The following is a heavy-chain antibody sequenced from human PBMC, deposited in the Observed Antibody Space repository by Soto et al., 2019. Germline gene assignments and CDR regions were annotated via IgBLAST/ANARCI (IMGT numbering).Heavy chain of an antibody. CDR1: GFTFSSYA. J-gene: IGHJ4*02. CDR2: ISGSGGST. Sequence: EVQLLASGGGLVQPGGSLRLSCAASGFTFSSYAMSWVRQAPGKGLEWVSAISGSGGSTYYADSVKGRFTISRDNSKNTLYLQMNSLRAEDTAVYYCAKDGYCSGGSCYGSDYWGQGTLVTVSS. V-gene: IGHV3-23*01. D-gene: IGHD2-15*01. CDR3: AKDGYCSGGSCYGSDY.